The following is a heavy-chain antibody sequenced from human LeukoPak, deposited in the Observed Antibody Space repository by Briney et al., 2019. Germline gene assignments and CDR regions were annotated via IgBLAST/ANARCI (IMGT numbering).Heavy chain of an antibody. Sequence: SETLSLTCTVSGGSISSSSYYWGWIRQPPGKGLEWIGSIYYSGSTYYNPSLKSRVTISVDKSKNQFSLKLSSVTAADTAVYYCAKYYYDSSGYYKHYYFDYWGQGTLVTVSS. D-gene: IGHD3-22*01. CDR2: IYYSGST. J-gene: IGHJ4*02. CDR3: AKYYYDSSGYYKHYYFDY. V-gene: IGHV4-39*07. CDR1: GGSISSSSYY.